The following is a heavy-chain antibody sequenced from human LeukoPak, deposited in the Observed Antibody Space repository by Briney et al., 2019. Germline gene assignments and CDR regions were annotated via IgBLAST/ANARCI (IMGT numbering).Heavy chain of an antibody. J-gene: IGHJ4*02. CDR1: GASVSDGNYY. V-gene: IGHV4-61*01. D-gene: IGHD3-16*01. CDR2: IYYSGNT. Sequence: KSSETLSLTCSVSGASVSDGNYYWSWIRQPPGKGLEWIGYIYYSGNTNYNPSLKSRVTISVDTSKNQFFLKLSSVTAADTALYYCARGPRGGPFDYWGQGTLVTVSS. CDR3: ARGPRGGPFDY.